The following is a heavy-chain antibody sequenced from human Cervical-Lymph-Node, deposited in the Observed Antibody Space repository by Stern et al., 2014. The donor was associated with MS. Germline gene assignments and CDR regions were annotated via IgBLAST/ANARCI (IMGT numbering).Heavy chain of an antibody. CDR2: ISPLFGTT. Sequence: QVQLVQSGAEVKKPGSSMKVSCKASGGTFSTFDIIWVRQAPGQGLELLGGISPLFGTTNYVQKFQGRVMMTADESTSTAYMELNSLRSEDTAVYYCARHQGGIAANWGQGTLVTVSS. J-gene: IGHJ4*02. CDR3: ARHQGGIAAN. CDR1: GGTFSTFD. D-gene: IGHD6-13*01. V-gene: IGHV1-69*01.